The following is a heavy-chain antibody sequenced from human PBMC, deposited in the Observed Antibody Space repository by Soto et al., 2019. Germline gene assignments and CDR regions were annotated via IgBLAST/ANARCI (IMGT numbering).Heavy chain of an antibody. CDR3: ARGGTVAAVYYFDX. Sequence: ASVKVSCKASGYTFTSYDINWVRQATGQGLEWRGFRNPNSGNTGYEQKFKGSVTMNRNTSIRTAYMELSSLRSEDTAVYYCARGGTVAAVYYFDXWGQGSRVTVSX. D-gene: IGHD6-19*01. CDR2: RNPNSGNT. J-gene: IGHJ4*02. CDR1: GYTFTSYD. V-gene: IGHV1-8*01.